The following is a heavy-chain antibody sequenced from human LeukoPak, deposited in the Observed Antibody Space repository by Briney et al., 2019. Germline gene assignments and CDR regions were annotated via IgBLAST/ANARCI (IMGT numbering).Heavy chain of an antibody. CDR3: ARTYYYDSSDPYYFDY. CDR1: GYRFTSYW. CDR2: IYPGDSDT. J-gene: IGHJ4*02. V-gene: IGHV5-51*01. Sequence: GESLKISCKGSGYRFTSYWIGWVRQMPGKGLEWMGIIYPGDSDTRYSPSFQGQVTISADKSISTAYLQWSSLKASDTAMYYCARTYYYDSSDPYYFDYWGQGTLVTVSS. D-gene: IGHD3-22*01.